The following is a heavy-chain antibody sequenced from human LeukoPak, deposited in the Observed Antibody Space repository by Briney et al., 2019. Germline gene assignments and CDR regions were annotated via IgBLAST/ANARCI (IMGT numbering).Heavy chain of an antibody. Sequence: GGSLRLSCAASGFTLSRDSMNWVRQAPGKGLEWISYISHDSGIRYYADSVKGRFTISRDNAKNSLYLQMNSLRAEDTAVYYCARGGYSYGNPFVYWGQGTLVTVSS. CDR1: GFTLSRDS. CDR3: ARGGYSYGNPFVY. V-gene: IGHV3-48*04. CDR2: ISHDSGIR. J-gene: IGHJ4*02. D-gene: IGHD5-18*01.